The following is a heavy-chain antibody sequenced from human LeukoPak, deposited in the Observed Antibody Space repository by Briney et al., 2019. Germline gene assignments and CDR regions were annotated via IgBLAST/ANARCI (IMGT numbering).Heavy chain of an antibody. CDR2: INHSGST. CDR1: GGSFSGYY. Sequence: SETLSLTCAVYGGSFSGYYWSWIRQPPGKGLEWIGEINHSGSTNYNLSLKSRVTISVDTSKNQFSLKLSSVTAADTAVYYCAREGTSPYYYGSGTKPADYWGQGTLVTVSS. V-gene: IGHV4-34*01. J-gene: IGHJ4*02. CDR3: AREGTSPYYYGSGTKPADY. D-gene: IGHD3-10*01.